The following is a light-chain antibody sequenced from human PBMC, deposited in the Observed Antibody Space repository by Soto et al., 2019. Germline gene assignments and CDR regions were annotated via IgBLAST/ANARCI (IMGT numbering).Light chain of an antibody. CDR3: QQYTDSRT. CDR2: GAS. CDR1: QSVSSNY. V-gene: IGKV3-20*01. Sequence: EIVLTQSPGTLSLSPGERATLSCRASQSVSSNYLAWYQQKPGQAPGLLVYGASSRASDVPDRFSGSGSGADFTLTISSLEPEDFAVYYCQQYTDSRTFGQGTKV. J-gene: IGKJ1*01.